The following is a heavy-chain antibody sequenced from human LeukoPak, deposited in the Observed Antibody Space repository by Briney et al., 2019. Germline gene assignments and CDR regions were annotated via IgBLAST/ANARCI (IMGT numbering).Heavy chain of an antibody. D-gene: IGHD3-22*01. CDR2: IYYSGST. CDR1: GGSISSRSYY. Sequence: SETLSLTCTVSGGSISSRSYYWGWIRQPPGKGLEWIASIYYSGSTYYNPSLKSRVTIYVDTSKNQFSLKLSSATAADTAVYYCARAQSSGGAFDIWGQGTMVTVSS. J-gene: IGHJ3*02. V-gene: IGHV4-39*01. CDR3: ARAQSSGGAFDI.